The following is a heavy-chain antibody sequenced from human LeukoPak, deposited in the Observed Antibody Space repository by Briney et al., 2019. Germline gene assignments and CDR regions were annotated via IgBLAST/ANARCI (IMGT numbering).Heavy chain of an antibody. J-gene: IGHJ5*02. Sequence: PSETLSLTCTVSGGSISSYYWSWIRQPAGKGLEWIGRIYTSGSTNYNPSLKSRVTMSVDTSKNQFSLKLSSVTAADTAVYYCARGGGLIAARQFDPWGQGTLVTVSS. CDR3: ARGGGLIAARQFDP. CDR2: IYTSGST. D-gene: IGHD6-6*01. V-gene: IGHV4-4*07. CDR1: GGSISSYY.